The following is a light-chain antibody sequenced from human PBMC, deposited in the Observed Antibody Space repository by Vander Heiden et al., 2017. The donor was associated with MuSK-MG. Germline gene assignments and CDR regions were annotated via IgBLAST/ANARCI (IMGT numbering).Light chain of an antibody. V-gene: IGLV2-14*01. CDR3: SSYTSSSTVI. CDR1: SSDVGGYNY. CDR2: DVS. J-gene: IGLJ2*01. Sequence: QSALTQPASVSGSPGQSITISCTGTSSDVGGYNYVSWYQQHPGKAPKLMMYDVSNRPSGVSNRVSASKSGNNASPIISGLQAEDEGDDYCSSYTSSSTVIFGGGTKLTVL.